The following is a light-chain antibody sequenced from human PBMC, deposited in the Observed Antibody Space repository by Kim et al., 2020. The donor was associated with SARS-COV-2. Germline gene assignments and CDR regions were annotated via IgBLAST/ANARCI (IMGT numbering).Light chain of an antibody. J-gene: IGKJ2*01. CDR2: GAS. CDR3: QQYGGSPMYT. V-gene: IGKV3-20*01. CDR1: QSVSSSY. Sequence: SPGERATLSCRASQSVSSSYLAWYQQKPGQAPRLLLYGASSRAAGIPDRFSGSGSGRDFTLTITRLEAEDFAVYYCQQYGGSPMYTFGQGTKLEI.